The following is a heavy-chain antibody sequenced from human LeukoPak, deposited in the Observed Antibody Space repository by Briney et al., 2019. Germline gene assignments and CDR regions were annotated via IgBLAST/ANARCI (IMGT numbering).Heavy chain of an antibody. V-gene: IGHV1-8*01. CDR2: MNPNSGNT. CDR1: GYTFTSYD. J-gene: IGHJ3*02. Sequence: ASVKVSRKASGYTFTSYDINWVRQATGQGLEWMGWMNPNSGNTGYAQKFQGRVTMTRNTSISTAYMELSSLRSEDTAVYYCATDCSGGSCYSGVNAFDIWGQGTMVTVSS. D-gene: IGHD2-15*01. CDR3: ATDCSGGSCYSGVNAFDI.